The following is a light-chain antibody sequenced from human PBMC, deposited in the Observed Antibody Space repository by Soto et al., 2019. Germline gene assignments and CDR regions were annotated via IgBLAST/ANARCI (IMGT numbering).Light chain of an antibody. CDR1: RIIGHNY. V-gene: IGKV3-20*01. CDR3: QQFGISPWT. CDR2: ATS. J-gene: IGKJ1*01. Sequence: DNGVTQSPYTLSVSPGDRATLSCRASRIIGHNYLAWYQQKPGQAPRLLIYATSTRATGIPDRFSGSGSVTDFTLTISRLEPEDFAVYYCQQFGISPWTFGQRIKVDI.